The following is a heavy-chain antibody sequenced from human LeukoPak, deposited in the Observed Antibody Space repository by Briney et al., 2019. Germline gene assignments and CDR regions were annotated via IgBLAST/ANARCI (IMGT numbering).Heavy chain of an antibody. CDR2: IYYSGST. Sequence: TSETLSLTCAVSGGSISSGGYSWSWIRQPPGKGLEWIGYIYYSGSTYYNPSLKSRVTISVDTSKNQFSLKLSSVTAADTAVYYCARGYCSGGSCYPYYFDYWGQGTLVTVSS. J-gene: IGHJ4*02. D-gene: IGHD2-15*01. V-gene: IGHV4-30-4*07. CDR3: ARGYCSGGSCYPYYFDY. CDR1: GGSISSGGYS.